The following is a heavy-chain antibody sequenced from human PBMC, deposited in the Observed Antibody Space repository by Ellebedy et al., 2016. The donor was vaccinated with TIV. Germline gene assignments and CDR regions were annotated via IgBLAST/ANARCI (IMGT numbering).Heavy chain of an antibody. D-gene: IGHD6-13*01. Sequence: GESLKISCAASGFTFDDHGMSWVRQAPGKGLEWVSGINWNGGSTGYADSVKGRFTISRDKANNSLYLAMTSLRADDTAVYYCAREMRSPDWTKSNWYGALDNWGQGTLVTVAS. CDR1: GFTFDDHG. CDR2: INWNGGST. J-gene: IGHJ4*02. V-gene: IGHV3-20*04. CDR3: AREMRSPDWTKSNWYGALDN.